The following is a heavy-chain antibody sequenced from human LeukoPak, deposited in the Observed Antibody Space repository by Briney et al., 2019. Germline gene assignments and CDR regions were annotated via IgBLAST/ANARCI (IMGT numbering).Heavy chain of an antibody. J-gene: IGHJ5*02. CDR1: GGTFSSYA. D-gene: IGHD3-3*01. V-gene: IGHV1-69*05. CDR2: IIPIFGTA. Sequence: ASVKVSCKASGGTFSSYAISWVRQAPGQGLEWMGVIIPIFGTANYAQKFQGRVTITTDESTSTAYMELSSLRSEDTAVYYCARGWFFGVVILSWFDPWGQGTLVTVSS. CDR3: ARGWFFGVVILSWFDP.